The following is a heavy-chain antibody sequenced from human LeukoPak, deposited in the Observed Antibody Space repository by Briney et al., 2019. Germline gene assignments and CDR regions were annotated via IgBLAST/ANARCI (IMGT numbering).Heavy chain of an antibody. V-gene: IGHV3-30*18. Sequence: GGSLRLSCAASGFTFSSYGMHWVRQAPGKGLEWVAVISYDGSNKYYADSVKGRFTISRDNSKNTLYLQMNSLRAEDTAVYYCANQDSTEYSYYFDFWGQGTLVTVSS. CDR2: ISYDGSNK. J-gene: IGHJ4*02. CDR1: GFTFSSYG. D-gene: IGHD2/OR15-2a*01. CDR3: ANQDSTEYSYYFDF.